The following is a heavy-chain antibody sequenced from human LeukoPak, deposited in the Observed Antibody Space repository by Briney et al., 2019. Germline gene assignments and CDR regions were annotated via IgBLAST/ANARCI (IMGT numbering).Heavy chain of an antibody. CDR2: ISYDGSNK. V-gene: IGHV3-30*18. D-gene: IGHD3-22*01. CDR1: GFTFSSYG. CDR3: AKAFGSSGYYFDY. Sequence: PGRSLRLSCAASGFTFSSYGMHWVRQAPGKGLEWVAVISYDGSNKYYADSVKGRFTISRDNSENTLYLQMNSLRAEDTAVYHCAKAFGSSGYYFDYWGQGTLVTVSS. J-gene: IGHJ4*02.